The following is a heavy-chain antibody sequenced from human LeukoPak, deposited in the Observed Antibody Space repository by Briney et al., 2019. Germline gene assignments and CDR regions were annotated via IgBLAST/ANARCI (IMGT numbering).Heavy chain of an antibody. CDR2: IYYTGST. D-gene: IGHD3-22*01. V-gene: IGHV4-59*08. CDR1: GGSISSYY. Sequence: SETLSLTCTISGGSISSYYWSWIRQPPGKGLEWIGYIYYTGSTNHNPSLKSRVTISVDTSKNQFSLKLSSVTAADTAVYYCARLEPDYYDSSGYSPPFRTLDWFDPWGQGTLVTVSS. CDR3: ARLEPDYYDSSGYSPPFRTLDWFDP. J-gene: IGHJ5*02.